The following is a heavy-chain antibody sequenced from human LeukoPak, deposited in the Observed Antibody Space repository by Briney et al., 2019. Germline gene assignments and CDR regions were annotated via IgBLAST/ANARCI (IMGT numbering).Heavy chain of an antibody. D-gene: IGHD6-19*01. CDR2: ISSSSSYI. Sequence: RGSLRLSCAASGFTFSSYSMNWVRQAPGKGLEWVSSISSSSSYIYYADSVKGRFTISRDNAKNSLYLQMNSLRAEDTAVYYCASVYSSGWEFDYWGQGTLVTVSS. CDR1: GFTFSSYS. V-gene: IGHV3-21*01. J-gene: IGHJ4*02. CDR3: ASVYSSGWEFDY.